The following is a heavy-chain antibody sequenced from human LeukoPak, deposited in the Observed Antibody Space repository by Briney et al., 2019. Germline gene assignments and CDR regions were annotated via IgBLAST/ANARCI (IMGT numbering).Heavy chain of an antibody. Sequence: SETLSLTCTVSGGSISSSSYYWGWIRQPAGKGLEWIGRVYTSGSTNYNPSLKSRVTISVDTSKNQFSLNRISVTAADTAYYMDVWGKRTTVTGSS. J-gene: IGHJ6*03. CDR2: VYTSGST. V-gene: IGHV4-61*02. CDR3: V. CDR1: GGSISSSSYY.